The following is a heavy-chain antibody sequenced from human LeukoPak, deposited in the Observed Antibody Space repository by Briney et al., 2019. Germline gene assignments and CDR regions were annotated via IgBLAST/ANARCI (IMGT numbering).Heavy chain of an antibody. CDR3: AREGMVRGSRHYYYGMDV. J-gene: IGHJ6*02. D-gene: IGHD3-10*01. Sequence: GGSLRLSCAASGFTVDSNYLSWVRQAPGKGLEWVSTIYTGGNTYYAASVKGRFTISRDFSKNTVFLHMNSLRAEDTAMYYCAREGMVRGSRHYYYGMDVWGQGTTVTVSS. CDR2: IYTGGNT. V-gene: IGHV3-53*01. CDR1: GFTVDSNY.